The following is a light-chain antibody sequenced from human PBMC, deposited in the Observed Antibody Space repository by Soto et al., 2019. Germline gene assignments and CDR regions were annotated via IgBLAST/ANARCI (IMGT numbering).Light chain of an antibody. J-gene: IGLJ2*01. CDR2: EVS. Sequence: QSALTQPPSASGSPGQSVTISCTGTSSDVGGYNYVSWYQQHPGKAPKLMIYEVSKRPSGVPDRFSGSKSGNTASLTVSGLQAEDEADYYCSSYACSFQVVFGGGTKLTVL. V-gene: IGLV2-8*01. CDR1: SSDVGGYNY. CDR3: SSYACSFQVV.